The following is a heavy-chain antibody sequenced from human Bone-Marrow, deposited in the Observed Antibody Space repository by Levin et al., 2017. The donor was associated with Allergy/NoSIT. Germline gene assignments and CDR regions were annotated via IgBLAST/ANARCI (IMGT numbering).Heavy chain of an antibody. CDR3: ARGTRIDYFDY. D-gene: IGHD2-15*01. CDR2: INSDGSST. CDR1: GFSFRSYW. V-gene: IGHV3-74*01. J-gene: IGHJ4*02. Sequence: PGGSLRLSCAASGFSFRSYWMHWVRQAPGKGLVWVSRINSDGSSTSYADSVKGRFTISRDNAKNTLYLQMNSLRGEDTAMYYCARGTRIDYFDYWGQGTLVTVSS.